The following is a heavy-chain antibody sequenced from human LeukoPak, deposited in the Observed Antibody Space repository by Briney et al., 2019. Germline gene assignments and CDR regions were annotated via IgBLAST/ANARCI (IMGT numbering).Heavy chain of an antibody. J-gene: IGHJ3*02. CDR3: TTNDAFDI. Sequence: GGSLRLSCAASGFTFSNAWMNWVRQAPGKGLEWVGRIKTSTGGGTTDYAAPVKGRFTISRDDSKNTLYLLMNSLKTEDTAVYYCTTNDAFDIWGQGTKVTVSS. V-gene: IGHV3-15*01. CDR1: GFTFSNAW. CDR2: IKTSTGGGTT.